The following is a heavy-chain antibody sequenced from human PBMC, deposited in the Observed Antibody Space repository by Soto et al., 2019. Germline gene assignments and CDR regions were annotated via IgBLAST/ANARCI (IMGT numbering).Heavy chain of an antibody. J-gene: IGHJ6*02. D-gene: IGHD4-17*01. V-gene: IGHV3-43D*04. CDR1: GFTFDDYA. Sequence: GGSLRLSCAASGFTFDDYAMHWVRQAPGKGLEWVSLISWDGGSTYYADSVKGRFTISRDNSKNSLYLQMNSLRAEDTALYYCAKDLIPTVPRRGRAYYYGMDVWGQGTTVTVSS. CDR2: ISWDGGST. CDR3: AKDLIPTVPRRGRAYYYGMDV.